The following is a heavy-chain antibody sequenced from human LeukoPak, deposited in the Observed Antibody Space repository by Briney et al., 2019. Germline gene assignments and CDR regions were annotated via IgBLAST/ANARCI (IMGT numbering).Heavy chain of an antibody. CDR2: ISFSGSYI. D-gene: IGHD3/OR15-3a*01. V-gene: IGHV3-21*01. CDR3: ARGTGTGWRFDF. Sequence: ESGGSLRLSCAASGFTFSNAWMSWVRQAPGKGLEWVSSISFSGSYIYYADSVKGRFTISRDNAKNSVYLQMNSLRDDDTAVYYCARGTGTGWRFDFWGQGTLVTVSS. J-gene: IGHJ4*02. CDR1: GFTFSNAW.